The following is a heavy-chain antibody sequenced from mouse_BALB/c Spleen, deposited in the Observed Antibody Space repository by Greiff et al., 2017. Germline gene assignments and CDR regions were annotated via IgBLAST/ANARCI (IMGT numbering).Heavy chain of an antibody. CDR2: ISTYYGDA. Sequence: VQLQQSGAELVRPGVSVKISCKGSGYTFTDYAMHWVKQSHAKSLEWIGVISTYYGDASYNQKFKGKATMTVDKSSSTAYMELARLTSEDSAIYYCARGDYYGSIYNAMDYWGQGTSVTVSS. CDR3: ARGDYYGSIYNAMDY. D-gene: IGHD1-1*01. J-gene: IGHJ4*01. V-gene: IGHV1S137*01. CDR1: GYTFTDYA.